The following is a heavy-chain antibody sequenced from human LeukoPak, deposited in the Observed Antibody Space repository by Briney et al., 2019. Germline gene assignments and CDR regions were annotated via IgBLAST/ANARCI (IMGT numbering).Heavy chain of an antibody. Sequence: PGRSLRLSCAASGFTFSSYGMHWVRQAPGKGLEWVSVISGSGYSTYYADSVKGRFTISRDNSKNTLYLQMNSLRAEDTAVYYCARYGLAARPSYYYYGMDVWGQGTTVTVSS. V-gene: IGHV3-23*01. J-gene: IGHJ6*02. D-gene: IGHD6-6*01. CDR2: ISGSGYST. CDR1: GFTFSSYG. CDR3: ARYGLAARPSYYYYGMDV.